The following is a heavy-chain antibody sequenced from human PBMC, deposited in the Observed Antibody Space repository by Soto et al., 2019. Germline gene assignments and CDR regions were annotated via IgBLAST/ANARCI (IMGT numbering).Heavy chain of an antibody. CDR2: ISYDGSNK. Sequence: GGSLRLSCAASGFTFSSYGMHWVRQAPGKGLEWVAVISYDGSNKYYADSVKGRFTISRDNSKNTLYLQMNSLRAEDTAVYYCAKDPSYGSVNWFDPWGQGTLVTVSS. V-gene: IGHV3-30*18. D-gene: IGHD3-10*01. J-gene: IGHJ5*02. CDR3: AKDPSYGSVNWFDP. CDR1: GFTFSSYG.